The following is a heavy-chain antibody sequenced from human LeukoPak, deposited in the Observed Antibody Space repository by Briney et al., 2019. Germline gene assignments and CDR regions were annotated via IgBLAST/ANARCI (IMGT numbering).Heavy chain of an antibody. CDR1: GYTFTGCY. V-gene: IGHV1-2*04. Sequence: ASVKVSCKASGYTFTGCYMHWVRQAPGQGLEWMGWINPNSGGTNYAQKFQGWVTMTRDTSISTAYMELGRLRSDDTAVYYCARERLGELSPNYYYYGMDVWGKGTTVTVSS. J-gene: IGHJ6*04. CDR2: INPNSGGT. D-gene: IGHD3-16*02. CDR3: ARERLGELSPNYYYYGMDV.